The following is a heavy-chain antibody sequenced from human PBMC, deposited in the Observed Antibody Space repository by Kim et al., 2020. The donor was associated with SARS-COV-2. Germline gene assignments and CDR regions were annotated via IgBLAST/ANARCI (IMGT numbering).Heavy chain of an antibody. Sequence: GGSLRLSCAASGFTFSSYAMHWVRQAPGKGLEWVAVISYDGSNKYYADSVKGRFTISRDNSKNTLYLQMNSLRAEDTAVYYCARDDCSSTSCYFQHWGQGTLVTVSS. CDR2: ISYDGSNK. J-gene: IGHJ1*01. D-gene: IGHD2-2*01. CDR1: GFTFSSYA. CDR3: ARDDCSSTSCYFQH. V-gene: IGHV3-30-3*01.